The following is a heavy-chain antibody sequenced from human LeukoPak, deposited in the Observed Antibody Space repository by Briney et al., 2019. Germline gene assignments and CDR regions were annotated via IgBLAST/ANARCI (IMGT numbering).Heavy chain of an antibody. CDR1: GFRISSYA. V-gene: IGHV3-30*04. CDR2: TSYDGRNR. D-gene: IGHD3-10*01. CDR3: VGDGRWFDGFWDK. J-gene: IGHJ4*02. Sequence: GGSLRLSCAASGFRISSYAMYWVRQAPGKGLEWVAVTSYDGRNRYYADSVKGRFTISRDNSNNTLSLEMNSLRAEDTAIYYCVGDGRWFDGFWDKWGQGTLVTVPS.